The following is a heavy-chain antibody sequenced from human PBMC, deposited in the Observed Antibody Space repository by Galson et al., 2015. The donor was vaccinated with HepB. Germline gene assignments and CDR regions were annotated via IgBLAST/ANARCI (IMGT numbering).Heavy chain of an antibody. CDR1: GFTFSNAW. CDR3: TTYDILTGFDY. V-gene: IGHV3-15*01. CDR2: IKSKTDGGTT. J-gene: IGHJ4*02. Sequence: SLRLSCAASGFTFSNAWMSWVRRAPGKGLEWVGRIKSKTDGGTTDYAAPVKGRFTISRDDSKNTLYLQMNSLKTEDTAVYYCTTYDILTGFDYWGQGTLVTVSS. D-gene: IGHD3-9*01.